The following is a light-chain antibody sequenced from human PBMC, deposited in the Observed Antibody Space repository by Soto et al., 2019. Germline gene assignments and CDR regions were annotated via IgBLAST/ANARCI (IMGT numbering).Light chain of an antibody. CDR2: GAS. Sequence: EIVLTQSPGTLSLSPGGKDTPSRRASQGVSSRNLAWYQQKPGQAPRLLIYGASNRAAGIPDRFSGSGSGTDFTLTINRLEPEDFAVYYCQQCGDSPQGLNFGGGTKVDIK. CDR3: QQCGDSPQGLN. CDR1: QGVSSRN. V-gene: IGKV3-20*01. J-gene: IGKJ4*01.